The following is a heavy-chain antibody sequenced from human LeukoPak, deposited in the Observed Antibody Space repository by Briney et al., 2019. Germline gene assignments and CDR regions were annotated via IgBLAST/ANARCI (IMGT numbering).Heavy chain of an antibody. D-gene: IGHD2-21*01. CDR1: GFTFSVYS. J-gene: IGHJ4*02. CDR2: ISSRSDYI. CDR3: ANQQLLWS. V-gene: IGHV3-21*01. Sequence: GGSLRLSCAASGFTFSVYSMNWVRQAPGKGLEWVSSISSRSDYIYYADSVKGRFTISRDNARNSLYLQMNSLRAEDTAVYYCANQQLLWSWGQGALVTVSS.